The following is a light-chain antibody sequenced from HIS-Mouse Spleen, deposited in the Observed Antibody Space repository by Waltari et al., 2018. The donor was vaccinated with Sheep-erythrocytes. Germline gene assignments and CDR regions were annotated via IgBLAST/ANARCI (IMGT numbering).Light chain of an antibody. CDR1: SSDVGGYHH. Sequence: QSALTQPPSASGSPGQSVTISCTGTSSDVGGYHHVSWYQQHPGKAPKRMIYEVSNRPSGVSNRFSGSKSGNTASLTISGLQAEDEADYYCSSYTSSSTVVFGGGTKLTVL. J-gene: IGLJ2*01. CDR2: EVS. CDR3: SSYTSSSTVV. V-gene: IGLV2-14*01.